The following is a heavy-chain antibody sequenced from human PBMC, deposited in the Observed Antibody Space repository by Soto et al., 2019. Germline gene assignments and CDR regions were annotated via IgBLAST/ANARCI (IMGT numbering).Heavy chain of an antibody. Sequence: PSETLSLTCAVYGGSFSGYYWSWIRQPPGKGLEWIGEINHSGSTNYNPSLKSRVTISVDTSKNQFSLKLSSVTAADTAVYYCARGGWIVVVPAAILNWFDPWGQGTLVTVSS. J-gene: IGHJ5*02. CDR3: ARGGWIVVVPAAILNWFDP. D-gene: IGHD2-2*01. CDR1: GGSFSGYY. CDR2: INHSGST. V-gene: IGHV4-34*01.